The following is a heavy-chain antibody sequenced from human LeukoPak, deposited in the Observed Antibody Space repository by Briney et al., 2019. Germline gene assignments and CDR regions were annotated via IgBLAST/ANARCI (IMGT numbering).Heavy chain of an antibody. CDR2: IWYDGSNK. CDR3: AKDNCGWLDY. V-gene: IGHV3-33*06. CDR1: GFTFSSYG. D-gene: IGHD6-19*01. Sequence: GGSLRLSCAASGFTFSSYGMHWVRQAPGKGLEWVAVIWYDGSNKYYTDSVKGRFTISRDNSKNTLYLQMNSLRAEDTAVYYCAKDNCGWLDYWGQGTLVTVSS. J-gene: IGHJ4*02.